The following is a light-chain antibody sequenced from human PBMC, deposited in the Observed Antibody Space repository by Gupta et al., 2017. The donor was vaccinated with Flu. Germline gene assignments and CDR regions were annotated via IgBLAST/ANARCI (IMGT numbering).Light chain of an antibody. CDR1: SSNIGAGFD. J-gene: IGLJ3*02. CDR2: GDN. V-gene: IGLV1-40*01. CDR3: QSYDLYLSWV. Sequence: QRVTISCTGTSSNIGAGFDVYWYQQLPGTVPKLLVFGDNKRPSGVPDRFSGSKSGSSASLAITGLQGEDEADYYCQSYDLYLSWVFGGGTRLTVL.